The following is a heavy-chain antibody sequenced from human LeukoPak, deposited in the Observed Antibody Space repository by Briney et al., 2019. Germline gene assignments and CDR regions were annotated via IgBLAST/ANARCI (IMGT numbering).Heavy chain of an antibody. CDR1: GFTFSDYY. D-gene: IGHD6-19*01. CDR3: ARSVSGWYLSPPNY. CDR2: ISSSGSTI. V-gene: IGHV3-11*01. Sequence: GGSLRLSCAASGFTFSDYYMSWVRQAPGKGLEWVSYISSSGSTIYYADSVKGGFTISREKDKNSLYMQMNSLRAEDTAVYYCARSVSGWYLSPPNYWGQGTLVTVSS. J-gene: IGHJ4*02.